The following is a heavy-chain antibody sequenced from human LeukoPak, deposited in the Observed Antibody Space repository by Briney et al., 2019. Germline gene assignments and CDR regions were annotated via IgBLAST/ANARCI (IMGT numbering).Heavy chain of an antibody. Sequence: ASVKVSCKASGGTFSSYAISWVRQAPGQGLEWMGWINTNTGNPTYAQGFTGRFVFSLDTSVSTAYLQISSLKAEDTAVYYCAKQLTTVADHDAFDIWGQGTMVTVSS. CDR1: GGTFSSYA. D-gene: IGHD4-23*01. CDR2: INTNTGNP. V-gene: IGHV7-4-1*02. J-gene: IGHJ3*02. CDR3: AKQLTTVADHDAFDI.